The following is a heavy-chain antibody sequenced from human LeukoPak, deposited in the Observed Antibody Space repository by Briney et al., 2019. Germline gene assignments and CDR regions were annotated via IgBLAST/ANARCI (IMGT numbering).Heavy chain of an antibody. V-gene: IGHV3-7*01. D-gene: IGHD3-22*01. CDR1: GFAFSSYW. J-gene: IGHJ4*02. CDR3: ARDANYYDSRGENYFNY. Sequence: GGSLRLSCAASGFAFSSYWMSWVRQAPGKGLEWVANIKRDGSDTSYVDSVKGRFTTSRDNAKNSLYLQLNSLRAEDTAVYYCARDANYYDSRGENYFNYWGQGTLVTVSS. CDR2: IKRDGSDT.